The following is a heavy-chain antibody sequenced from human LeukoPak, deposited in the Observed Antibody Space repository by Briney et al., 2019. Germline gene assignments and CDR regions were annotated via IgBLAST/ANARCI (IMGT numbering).Heavy chain of an antibody. J-gene: IGHJ3*02. CDR3: TRVGDSITIFGGTDAFDI. CDR2: IRSKAYGGTT. V-gene: IGHV3-49*03. D-gene: IGHD3-3*01. CDR1: GFTFDDYA. Sequence: PGGSLRLSCTASGFTFDDYAMSWFRQAPGEGLEGVGFIRSKAYGGTTGYPASVKGRSTISRDDSKSIAYLQMNSLNTEDTAVYYCTRVGDSITIFGGTDAFDIWGRGTMVTVSS.